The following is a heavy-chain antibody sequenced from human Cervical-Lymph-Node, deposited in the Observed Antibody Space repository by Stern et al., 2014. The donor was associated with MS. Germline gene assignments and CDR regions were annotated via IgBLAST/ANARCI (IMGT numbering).Heavy chain of an antibody. CDR3: ARETFYDNIGQDF. CDR1: GYTFTKYA. J-gene: IGHJ1*01. D-gene: IGHD2/OR15-2a*01. CDR2: INTHTRNP. V-gene: IGHV7-4-1*02. Sequence: MQLVESGSELKKPGASVKVSCKASGYTFTKYAINWVRQAPGQGLEWMGWINTHTRNPTYAQGFTRRFVFSLDTSVSTAYLQISSLEAEDTAVYYCARETFYDNIGQDFWGQGTLITVSS.